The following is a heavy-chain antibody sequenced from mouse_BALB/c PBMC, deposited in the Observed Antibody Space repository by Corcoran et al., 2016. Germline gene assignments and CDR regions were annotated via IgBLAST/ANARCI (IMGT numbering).Heavy chain of an antibody. V-gene: IGHV1-4*02. Sequence: QVQLQQSAAELARPGASVKMSCKVSGYTFTSYTMHWVKQRPGQGLEWIGYINPSSGYTEYNQKFKDKTTLTADKSSSTAYMQLSSLTSEDSAVYYCARSGEPGSVGFAYWGKGTLVTVSA. CDR2: INPSSGYT. J-gene: IGHJ3*01. CDR3: ARSGEPGSVGFAY. D-gene: IGHD3-1*01. CDR1: GYTFTSYT.